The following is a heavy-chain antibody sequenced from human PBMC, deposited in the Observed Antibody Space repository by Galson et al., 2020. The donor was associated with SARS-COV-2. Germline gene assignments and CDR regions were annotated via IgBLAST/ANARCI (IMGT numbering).Heavy chain of an antibody. V-gene: IGHV1-2*04. D-gene: IGHD6-6*01. CDR3: ARGERIAARTDAFEI. CDR1: GYTFTGYY. CDR2: INPNSGGT. Sequence: ASVKVSCKASGYTFTGYYMHWVRQAPGQGLEWMGWINPNSGGTNYAQKFQGWVTMTRDTSISTAYMELSRLRSDDTAVYYCARGERIAARTDAFEIWGQGTMVTVSS. J-gene: IGHJ3*02.